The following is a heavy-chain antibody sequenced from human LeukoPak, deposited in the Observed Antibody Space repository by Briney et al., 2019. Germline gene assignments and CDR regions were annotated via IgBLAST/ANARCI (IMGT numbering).Heavy chain of an antibody. Sequence: PSETLSLTCAVYGGSFSGYYWSWIRQPPGKGLEWIGEINHSGSTNYNPSLKSRVTISVDKSKNQFSLKLSSVTAADTAVYYCASNSKYAEKGYWGQGTLVTVSS. CDR1: GGSFSGYY. V-gene: IGHV4-34*01. CDR3: ASNSKYAEKGY. J-gene: IGHJ4*02. CDR2: INHSGST. D-gene: IGHD2-2*01.